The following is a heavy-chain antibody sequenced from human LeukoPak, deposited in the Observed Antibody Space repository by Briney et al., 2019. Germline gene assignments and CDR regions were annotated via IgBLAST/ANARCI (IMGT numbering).Heavy chain of an antibody. J-gene: IGHJ4*02. CDR3: ARGGIYYYDSSGYCNY. D-gene: IGHD3-22*01. CDR1: GYTFTGYY. Sequence: GASVKVSCKASGYTFTGYYMHWVRQAPGQGLEWMGWINPNSGGTNYAQKFQGRVTMTRDTSISTAYMELSRLRSDDTAVYYCARGGIYYYDSSGYCNYWGQGTLVTVSS. CDR2: INPNSGGT. V-gene: IGHV1-2*02.